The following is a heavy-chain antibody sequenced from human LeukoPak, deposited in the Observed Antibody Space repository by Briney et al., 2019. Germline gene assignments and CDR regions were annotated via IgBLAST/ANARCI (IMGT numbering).Heavy chain of an antibody. CDR1: GFTFSTYT. D-gene: IGHD2-2*01. J-gene: IGHJ5*02. CDR2: ISSTSAYI. V-gene: IGHV3-21*04. Sequence: GGSLRLSCAASGFTFSTYTMTWVRQAPGKGLEWVSSISSTSAYINYADSVKGRFTISRDNDKNSMYLQMNSLRAEDTAVYYCARGEGCSSTSCYANWFDPWGQGTLVTVSS. CDR3: ARGEGCSSTSCYANWFDP.